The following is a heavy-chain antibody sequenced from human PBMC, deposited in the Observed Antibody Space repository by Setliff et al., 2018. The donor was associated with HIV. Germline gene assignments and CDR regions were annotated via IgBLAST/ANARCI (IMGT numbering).Heavy chain of an antibody. D-gene: IGHD3-3*01. V-gene: IGHV4-39*07. CDR1: GGSISSSSYY. CDR3: ATLPQGYDYFDY. CDR2: IYYSGST. J-gene: IGHJ4*01. Sequence: SETLSLTCTVSGGSISSSSYYWGWIRQPPGKGLEWIGSIYYSGSTYYNPSLKSRLAILLDTSKNQFSLKLNSVTAADTAVYYCATLPQGYDYFDYWGHGTLVTVSS.